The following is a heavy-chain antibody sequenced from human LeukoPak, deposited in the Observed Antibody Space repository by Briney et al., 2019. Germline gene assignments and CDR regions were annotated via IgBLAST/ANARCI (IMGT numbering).Heavy chain of an antibody. CDR2: ISSSSSYI. D-gene: IGHD1-1*01. J-gene: IGHJ4*02. V-gene: IGHV3-21*01. CDR1: GFTFSSYS. Sequence: GGSLRLSCAASGFTFSSYSMNWVRQAPGKGLEWVSSISSSSSYIYHADSVKGRFTISRDNAKNSLYLQMNSLRAEDTAVYYCARAYRLEPLDYWGQGTLVTVSS. CDR3: ARAYRLEPLDY.